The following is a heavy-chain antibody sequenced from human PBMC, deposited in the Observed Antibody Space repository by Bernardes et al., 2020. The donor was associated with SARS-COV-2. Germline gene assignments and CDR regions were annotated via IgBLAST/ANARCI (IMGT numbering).Heavy chain of an antibody. CDR2: IYSGGST. CDR1: GFTFSSNY. V-gene: IGHV3-53*01. J-gene: IGHJ3*02. Sequence: GGSLRLSCAASGFTFSSNYMSWVRQAPGKGLEWVSVIYSGGSTYYADSVKGRFTISRDNSKNTLYLQMNSLRAEDTAVDYCSRGHSSGEDAFDSWGQWTMITVSS. D-gene: IGHD6-19*01. CDR3: SRGHSSGEDAFDS.